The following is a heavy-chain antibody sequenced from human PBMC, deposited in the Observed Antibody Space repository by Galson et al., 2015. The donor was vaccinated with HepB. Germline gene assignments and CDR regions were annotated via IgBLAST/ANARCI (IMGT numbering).Heavy chain of an antibody. CDR1: GFTFSSYS. D-gene: IGHD6-13*01. Sequence: SLRLSCAASGFTFSSYSMNWVRQAPGKGLEWVGRIKSKTDGGTTDYAAPVKGRFTISRDDSKNTLYLQMNSLKTEDTAVYYCTTITYSSSLLWWSGHAEYFQHWGQGTLVTVSS. CDR3: TTITYSSSLLWWSGHAEYFQH. V-gene: IGHV3-15*01. J-gene: IGHJ1*01. CDR2: IKSKTDGGTT.